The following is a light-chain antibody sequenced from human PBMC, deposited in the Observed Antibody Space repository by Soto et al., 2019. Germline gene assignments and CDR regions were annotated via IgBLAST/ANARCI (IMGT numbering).Light chain of an antibody. Sequence: DIQMTQSPSSLSASVGDRITITCRASQSISTYLDWFQQKPWRAPKLLIYLTSTLESGAPPRYIRGGSVTDNTLTMSSLQPGDFATDHGQQSSSTPWTCGQGNRVDVK. J-gene: IGKJ1*01. CDR3: QQSSSTPWT. CDR1: QSISTY. V-gene: IGKV1-39*01. CDR2: LTS.